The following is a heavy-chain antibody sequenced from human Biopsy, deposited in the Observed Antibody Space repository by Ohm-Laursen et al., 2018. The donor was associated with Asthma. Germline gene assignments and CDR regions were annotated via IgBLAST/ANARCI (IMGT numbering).Heavy chain of an antibody. CDR3: ARSAETYSGFDSNYYGMDV. V-gene: IGHV1-3*04. CDR1: GYNFISFA. Sequence: SVKVSCKASGYNFISFAIHWVRQAPGQRLEWMGWVNTGNGDTKYSQKFQGRVTITRDTSASTAYLEVSSLTSEDTAVYYCARSAETYSGFDSNYYGMDVWGQGTRVTVSS. J-gene: IGHJ6*02. D-gene: IGHD5-12*01. CDR2: VNTGNGDT.